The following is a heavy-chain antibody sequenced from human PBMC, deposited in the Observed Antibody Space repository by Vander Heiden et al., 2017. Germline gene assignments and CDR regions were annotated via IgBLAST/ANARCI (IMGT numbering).Heavy chain of an antibody. V-gene: IGHV3-43*01. D-gene: IGHD3-16*01. CDR1: ASTLDDYT. Sequence: EVPLVESGGLVVQPGGSLRLLCAASASTLDDYTMQWVRQAPGKGLEWVSLISWDGGSTYYADSVKGRFTISRDNSKNSLYLQMNSLRTEDTALYYCAGGRGRYPGGAFDIWGRGTMVTVSS. CDR3: AGGRGRYPGGAFDI. J-gene: IGHJ3*02. CDR2: ISWDGGST.